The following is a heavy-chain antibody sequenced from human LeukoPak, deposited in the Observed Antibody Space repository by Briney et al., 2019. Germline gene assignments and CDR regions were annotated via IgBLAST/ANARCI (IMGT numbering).Heavy chain of an antibody. CDR2: IKSKARGATT. CDR1: GFSFINAW. J-gene: IGHJ4*02. CDR3: ARERGHLDY. D-gene: IGHD6-25*01. V-gene: IGHV3-15*01. Sequence: GRSLRLSCAASGFSFINAWMNWVRQAPGKGLEWVARIKSKARGATTDYAAPVKGRFTISRDNSKNTLYLQMNSLRAEDTAVYYCARERGHLDYWGQGTLVTVSS.